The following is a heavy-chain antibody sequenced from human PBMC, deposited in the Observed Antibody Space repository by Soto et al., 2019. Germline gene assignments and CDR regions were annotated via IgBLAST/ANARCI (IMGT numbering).Heavy chain of an antibody. J-gene: IGHJ6*02. CDR2: INPNSGGT. V-gene: IGHV1-2*04. CDR3: ARGSITIFGVVPQTYYGMDV. D-gene: IGHD3-3*01. Sequence: ASVKVSCKASGYTFTGYYMRWVRQAPGQGLEWMGWINPNSGGTNYAQKFQGWVTMTRDTSISTAYMELSRLRSDDTAVYYCARGSITIFGVVPQTYYGMDVWGQGTTVTVSS. CDR1: GYTFTGYY.